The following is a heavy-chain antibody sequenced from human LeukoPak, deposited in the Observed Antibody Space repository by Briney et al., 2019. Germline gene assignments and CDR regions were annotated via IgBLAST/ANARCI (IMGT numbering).Heavy chain of an antibody. Sequence: SETLSLTCAVYGGSFSGYYWSRIRQPPGKGLEWIGEINHSGSTNYNPSLKSRVTISVDTSKNQFSLKLSSVTAADTAVYYCARGGGTTYYYGSGSYYKRQKYFDYWGQGTLVTVSS. CDR2: INHSGST. D-gene: IGHD3-10*01. J-gene: IGHJ4*02. CDR3: ARGGGTTYYYGSGSYYKRQKYFDY. CDR1: GGSFSGYY. V-gene: IGHV4-34*01.